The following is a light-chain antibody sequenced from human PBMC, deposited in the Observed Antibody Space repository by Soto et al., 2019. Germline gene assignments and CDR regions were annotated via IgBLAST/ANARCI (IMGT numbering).Light chain of an antibody. J-gene: IGKJ2*01. Sequence: DIQMTQSPSTLSASVGDRVTITCRASQSISNYLAWYQQRPGKPPNLLIYDASNLASGVPSRFSGSGSGTHFTLTISSLQPDDFATYYCQQYNTVPYTFGQGTKLEI. CDR3: QQYNTVPYT. V-gene: IGKV1-5*01. CDR1: QSISNY. CDR2: DAS.